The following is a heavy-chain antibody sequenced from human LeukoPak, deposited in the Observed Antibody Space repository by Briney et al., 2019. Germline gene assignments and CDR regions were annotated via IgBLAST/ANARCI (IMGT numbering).Heavy chain of an antibody. D-gene: IGHD6-19*01. V-gene: IGHV4-59*01. Sequence: PSETLSLTCTVSGGSISSYYWSWIRQPPGKGPEWIGYIYYSGSTNYNPSLKSRVTISVDTSKNQFSLNLSSVTAADTAVYYCARDLLSTAGYFDYWGQGTLVTVSS. CDR2: IYYSGST. CDR1: GGSISSYY. J-gene: IGHJ4*02. CDR3: ARDLLSTAGYFDY.